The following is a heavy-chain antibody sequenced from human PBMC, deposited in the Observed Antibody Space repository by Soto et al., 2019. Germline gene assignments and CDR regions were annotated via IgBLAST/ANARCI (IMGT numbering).Heavy chain of an antibody. D-gene: IGHD3-22*01. J-gene: IGHJ3*02. CDR1: EFNFDNYA. CDR2: IRWDSGNM. CDR3: ARGRYFESSGHVAAPDI. V-gene: IGHV3-9*01. Sequence: VQLVESGGGLVQPGRSLRLSCAGAEFNFDNYAMQWVRQAPGKGLEWVSGIRWDSGNMGYADSVKGRFTISRDNAKKSLYLQMNSLRVEDTALYYCARGRYFESSGHVAAPDIWGQGTMVTVSS.